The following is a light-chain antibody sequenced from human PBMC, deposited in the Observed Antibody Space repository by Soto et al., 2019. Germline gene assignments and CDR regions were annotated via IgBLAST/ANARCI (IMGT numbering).Light chain of an antibody. CDR1: QSVSSSY. CDR3: QQYNNWPLT. Sequence: EIMLKQSPATLSLSPGERGSLSCRASQSVSSSYLAWYQQKPGQAHRLIIYGASSRATGIPVRFSGSGSGTEFTLTISSLQSEDFAVYYCQQYNNWPLTFGQGTRLEIK. J-gene: IGKJ5*01. V-gene: IGKV3-15*01. CDR2: GAS.